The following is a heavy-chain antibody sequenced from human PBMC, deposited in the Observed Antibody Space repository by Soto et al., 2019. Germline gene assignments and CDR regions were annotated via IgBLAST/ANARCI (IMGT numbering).Heavy chain of an antibody. CDR2: IYYSGST. Sequence: SETLSLTCTVSGGSISSGGYYWSWIRQHPGKGLEWIGYIYYSGSTYYNPSLKSRVTISVDTSKNQFSLKLSSVTAADTAVYYCARDLPRYCSNTSCFLPVYGMDVWGQGTTVTVSS. D-gene: IGHD2-2*01. CDR1: GGSISSGGYY. J-gene: IGHJ6*02. V-gene: IGHV4-31*03. CDR3: ARDLPRYCSNTSCFLPVYGMDV.